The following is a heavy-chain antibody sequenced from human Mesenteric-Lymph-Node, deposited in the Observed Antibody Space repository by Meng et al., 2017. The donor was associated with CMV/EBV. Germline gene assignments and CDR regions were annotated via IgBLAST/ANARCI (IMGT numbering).Heavy chain of an antibody. CDR1: GFLFSDHY. CDR3: ARVPGVSWGYGLDV. Sequence: GESLKISCAASGFLFSDHYMDWVRQAPGKGLEWVGRTRDKARSYTTEYAASVKGRFSISRDDSKNSLYLQMNSLKIEDTAVYYCARVPGVSWGYGLDVWGQGTTVTVSS. CDR2: TRDKARSYTT. V-gene: IGHV3-72*01. D-gene: IGHD7-27*01. J-gene: IGHJ6*02.